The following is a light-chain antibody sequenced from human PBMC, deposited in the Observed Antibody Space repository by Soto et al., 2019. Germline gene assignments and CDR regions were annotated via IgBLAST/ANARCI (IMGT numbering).Light chain of an antibody. CDR2: GAS. CDR3: KQYGGSPIT. J-gene: IGKJ5*01. V-gene: IGKV3-20*01. Sequence: EIVLTQSPGTLSLSPGDRVTLSCRASQSVNTKLAWYQQKPGQAPTLLMSGASNRASGVPVRFSGSGSGTDFTLTISRLEPEDFALYYCKQYGGSPITFGLGTRLEIK. CDR1: QSVNTK.